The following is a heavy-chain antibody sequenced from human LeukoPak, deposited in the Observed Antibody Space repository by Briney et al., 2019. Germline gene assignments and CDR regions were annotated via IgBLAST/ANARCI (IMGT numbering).Heavy chain of an antibody. Sequence: SETLSLTCTVSGGSISSYYWSWIRQPAGKGLEWTGRIYTSESTNYNPSLKSRVTISVDKSKNQFSLKLSSVTAADTAVYYCARAYSSSWYLDYWGQGTLVTVSS. V-gene: IGHV4-4*07. CDR3: ARAYSSSWYLDY. J-gene: IGHJ4*02. CDR2: IYTSEST. D-gene: IGHD6-13*01. CDR1: GGSISSYY.